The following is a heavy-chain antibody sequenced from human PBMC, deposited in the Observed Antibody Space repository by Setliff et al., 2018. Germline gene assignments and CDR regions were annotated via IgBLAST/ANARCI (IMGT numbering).Heavy chain of an antibody. Sequence: GGSLRLSCAASGFTFSSYAMHWVRQAPGKGLEWVAVITYDGSNKFYADSVRGRFTISRDISKNTLYVQMNSLRPEDTAVYYCARSRYTSRWYEMSAMDVWGKGTTVTVS. CDR3: ARSRYTSRWYEMSAMDV. J-gene: IGHJ6*03. V-gene: IGHV3-30*01. CDR2: ITYDGSNK. CDR1: GFTFSSYA. D-gene: IGHD6-13*01.